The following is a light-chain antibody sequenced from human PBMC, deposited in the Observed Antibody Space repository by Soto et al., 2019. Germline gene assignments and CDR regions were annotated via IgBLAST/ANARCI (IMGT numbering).Light chain of an antibody. CDR1: SSDVGGNEH. CDR3: SSRTNLKTVV. Sequence: QSALTQPASVSGSPGQSITISCTGTSSDVGGNEHVSWYQQHPGKDPKLLIYGVSDRPSGISSRFSGSKSGNTAHLIISGLQAEDEADYYCSSRTNLKTVVFGGGTKLTVL. CDR2: GVS. J-gene: IGLJ3*02. V-gene: IGLV2-14*03.